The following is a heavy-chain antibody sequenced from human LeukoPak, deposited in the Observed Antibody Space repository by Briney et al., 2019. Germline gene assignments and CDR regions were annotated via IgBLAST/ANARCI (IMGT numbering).Heavy chain of an antibody. Sequence: NTSETLSLTCAVYRGSFSGYYWGWIRQPPGKGLEWIGEINHSGSTNYNPSLKSRVTISVDTSKNQFSLKLNSVTAADTAVYYCARGLSRTPPGGYWGQGTLVTVSS. J-gene: IGHJ4*02. V-gene: IGHV4-34*01. CDR1: RGSFSGYY. CDR3: ARGLSRTPPGGY. D-gene: IGHD2-2*01. CDR2: INHSGST.